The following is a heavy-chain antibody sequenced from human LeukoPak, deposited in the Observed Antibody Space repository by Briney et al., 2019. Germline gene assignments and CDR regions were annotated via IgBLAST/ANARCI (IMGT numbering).Heavy chain of an antibody. CDR3: ARQEADTAMPYDY. Sequence: ASVNVSCKASGYTFTGYYMHWVRQAPGQGLEWMGRINPNSGGTNYAQKFQGRVTMTRDTSISTAYMELSRLRSDDTTVYYCARQEADTAMPYDYWGQGTLVTVSS. V-gene: IGHV1-2*06. D-gene: IGHD5-18*01. CDR2: INPNSGGT. CDR1: GYTFTGYY. J-gene: IGHJ4*02.